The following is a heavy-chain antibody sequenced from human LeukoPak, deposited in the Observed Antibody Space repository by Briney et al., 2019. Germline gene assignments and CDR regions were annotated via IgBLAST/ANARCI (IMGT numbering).Heavy chain of an antibody. Sequence: GRSLRLSCTASGFTFGDHAMNWVRQAPGKGLEWVGFIRSKAYGGTTEYAASVKGRFTISRDDSKSIAYLQMNSLKTEDTAVYYYTRGPIQQWLYYGMDVWGQGTTVTVSS. CDR3: TRGPIQQWLYYGMDV. J-gene: IGHJ6*02. CDR2: IRSKAYGGTT. CDR1: GFTFGDHA. V-gene: IGHV3-49*04. D-gene: IGHD5-18*01.